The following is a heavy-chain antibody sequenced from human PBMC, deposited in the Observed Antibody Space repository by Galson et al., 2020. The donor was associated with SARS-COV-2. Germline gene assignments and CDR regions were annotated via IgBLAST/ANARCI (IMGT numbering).Heavy chain of an antibody. D-gene: IGHD6-19*01. CDR2: INPSDVST. V-gene: IGHV1-46*01. CDR3: ARGTTVPGTRNFDC. Sequence: ASVKVSCKASGYTFTKYYIHWVRQAPGQGLEWMGIINPSDVSTGNAQKFQGRVTMTRDTSTSTVYMELSSLRSDDTAVYYCARGTTVPGTRNFDCWGQGTLVTVSS. J-gene: IGHJ4*02. CDR1: GYTFTKYY.